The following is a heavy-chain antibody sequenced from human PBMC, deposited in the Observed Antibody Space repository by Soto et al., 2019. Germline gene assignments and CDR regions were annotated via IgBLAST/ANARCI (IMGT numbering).Heavy chain of an antibody. D-gene: IGHD5-12*01. V-gene: IGHV4-30-2*01. Sequence: SETLSLTCAVSGGSISSGGYSLSWIRQPPGKGLEWIGYIYHSGSTYYNPSLKSRVTISVDRSKNQFSLKLSSVTAADTAVYYCAAGGGLPRYYWGQGTLVTVS. J-gene: IGHJ4*02. CDR2: IYHSGST. CDR1: GGSISSGGYS. CDR3: AAGGGLPRYY.